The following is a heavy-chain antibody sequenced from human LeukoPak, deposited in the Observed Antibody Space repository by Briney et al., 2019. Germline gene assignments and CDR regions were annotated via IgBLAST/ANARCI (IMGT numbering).Heavy chain of an antibody. Sequence: PGGSLRLSCAASGFTFSSYGMSWVRQAPGKGLEWVSAISGSGGSTYYADSVKGRFTISRDNSKNTLYLQMNSLRAEDTAVYYCANPPPYYYGSGSYYLNYWGQGTLVTVSS. V-gene: IGHV3-23*01. J-gene: IGHJ4*02. CDR1: GFTFSSYG. CDR2: ISGSGGST. CDR3: ANPPPYYYGSGSYYLNY. D-gene: IGHD3-10*01.